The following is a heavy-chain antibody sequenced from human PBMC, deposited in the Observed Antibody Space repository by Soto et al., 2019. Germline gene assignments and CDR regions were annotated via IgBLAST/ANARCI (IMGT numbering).Heavy chain of an antibody. CDR2: ISHDGSNK. V-gene: IGHV3-30-3*01. Sequence: PGGSLRLSCAASGFTFSSYAMHWVRQAPGKGLEWVAVISHDGSNKYYAGSVKGRFTISRDNSKNTLYLQMNSLRAEDTAVYYCARANEYYYDSSGAFDIWGQGTMVT. CDR1: GFTFSSYA. D-gene: IGHD3-22*01. CDR3: ARANEYYYDSSGAFDI. J-gene: IGHJ3*02.